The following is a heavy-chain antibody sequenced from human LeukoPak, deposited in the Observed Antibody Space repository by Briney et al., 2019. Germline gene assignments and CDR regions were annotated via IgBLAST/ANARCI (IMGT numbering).Heavy chain of an antibody. Sequence: GESLKISCQSSGYTFTTYWIAWVRQMPGKGLEWMGIIYPGVSDVRYSPSFQGQVTISADSSISTAYLQWNSLTASDTAMYYCARPSSTIHDPLEYWGQGTLVTVSS. D-gene: IGHD1-1*01. CDR2: IYPGVSDV. J-gene: IGHJ4*02. CDR1: GYTFTTYW. V-gene: IGHV5-51*01. CDR3: ARPSSTIHDPLEY.